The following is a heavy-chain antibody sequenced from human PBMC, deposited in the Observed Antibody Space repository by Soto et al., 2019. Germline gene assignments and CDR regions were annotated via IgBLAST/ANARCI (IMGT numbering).Heavy chain of an antibody. V-gene: IGHV1-18*01. CDR3: ARAELERGEVGYFGMDV. J-gene: IGHJ6*02. CDR2: ISSYNSNNGDT. D-gene: IGHD1-1*01. Sequence: ASVKVSCKASGDTFTTYDITWVRQATGHGLEWMGWISSYNSNNGDTKSAQMLQGRVTMTIDTSATTAYMELRSLRSDDTAVYYCARAELERGEVGYFGMDVWGQGTTVTVS. CDR1: GDTFTTYD.